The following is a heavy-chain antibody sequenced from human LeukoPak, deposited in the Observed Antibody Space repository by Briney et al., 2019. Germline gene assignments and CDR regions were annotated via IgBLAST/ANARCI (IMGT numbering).Heavy chain of an antibody. J-gene: IGHJ4*02. Sequence: GGSLRLSCAASGFTFSSYWMSWVRQAPGKGLEWVANIKQDGSEKYYVDSVKGRFTISRDNAKKSLYLEINSLRADDTAVYYCARDPESSSFDLWGRGALVTVSS. CDR2: IKQDGSEK. CDR3: ARDPESSSFDL. CDR1: GFTFSSYW. V-gene: IGHV3-7*01. D-gene: IGHD6-13*01.